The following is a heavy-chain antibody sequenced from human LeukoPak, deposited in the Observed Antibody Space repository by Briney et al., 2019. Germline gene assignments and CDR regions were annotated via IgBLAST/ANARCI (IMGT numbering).Heavy chain of an antibody. Sequence: GESLKISCKGSGYSFTCHWIGWLRQMPGKGLEWMGIISPGDSDTRYSPSFQGQVTISADKSISTAYLQWSSLKASDTAIYYCVAQLSYYDSRGGYYFDYWGQGTLVTVSS. CDR3: VAQLSYYDSRGGYYFDY. V-gene: IGHV5-51*01. CDR1: GYSFTCHW. D-gene: IGHD3-22*01. J-gene: IGHJ4*02. CDR2: ISPGDSDT.